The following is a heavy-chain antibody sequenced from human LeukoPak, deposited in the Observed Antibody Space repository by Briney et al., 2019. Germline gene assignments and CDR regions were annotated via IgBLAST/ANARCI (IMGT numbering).Heavy chain of an antibody. D-gene: IGHD4-17*01. CDR1: GYTFTDYY. V-gene: IGHV1-2*02. CDR3: ARDPGDYGDPIDY. Sequence: ASVKVSCKASGYTFTDYYVHWVRQAPGQGLEWMGWINPNSGGTNYAQKFQGRVTMTRDTSISTAYMELSRLRSDDTAVYYCARDPGDYGDPIDYWGQGTLVTVSS. J-gene: IGHJ4*02. CDR2: INPNSGGT.